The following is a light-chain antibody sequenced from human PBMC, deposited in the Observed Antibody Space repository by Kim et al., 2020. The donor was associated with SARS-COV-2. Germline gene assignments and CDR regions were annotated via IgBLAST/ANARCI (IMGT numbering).Light chain of an antibody. V-gene: IGKV1-5*03. CDR3: QRYDNYPWT. CDR1: QSISGW. J-gene: IGKJ1*01. CDR2: KSS. Sequence: TLSASVRVTITCRASQSISGWLAWYQQRPGKAPKLLVYKSSSLKSGVPSRFSGSGSGTEFTLTISSLQPDDFATYYCQRYDNYPWTFGQGTKLEI.